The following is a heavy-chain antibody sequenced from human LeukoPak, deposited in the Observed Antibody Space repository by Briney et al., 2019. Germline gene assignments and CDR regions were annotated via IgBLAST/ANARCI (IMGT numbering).Heavy chain of an antibody. CDR3: AREALITLNAFDI. J-gene: IGHJ3*02. V-gene: IGHV4-34*01. Sequence: SETLSLTCAVYGGSFSGYYWSWIRQPPGKGLEWIGEINHSGSTNYNPSLKSRVTISVDTSKNQFSLKLSSVTAADTAVYYCAREALITLNAFDIWGQGTMVTVSS. CDR1: GGSFSGYY. D-gene: IGHD3-22*01. CDR2: INHSGST.